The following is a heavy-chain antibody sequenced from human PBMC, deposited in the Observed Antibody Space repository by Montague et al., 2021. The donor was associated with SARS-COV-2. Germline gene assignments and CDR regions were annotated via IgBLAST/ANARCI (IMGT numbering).Heavy chain of an antibody. J-gene: IGHJ6*02. D-gene: IGHD3-3*01. CDR3: ARGIMEYYDFWSGYYPGYYYYYGMDV. CDR1: RFTFSSYA. Sequence: SLRLSCAASRFTFSSYAMHWVRQAPGKGLEWVAVISYDGSNKYYADSVKGRFAISRDNSKNTLYLQMNSLRAEDTAVYYCARGIMEYYDFWSGYYPGYYYYYGMDVWGQGTTVTVSS. V-gene: IGHV3-30*09. CDR2: ISYDGSNK.